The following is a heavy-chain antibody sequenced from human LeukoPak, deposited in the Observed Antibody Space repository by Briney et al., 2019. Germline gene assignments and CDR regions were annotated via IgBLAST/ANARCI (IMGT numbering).Heavy chain of an antibody. V-gene: IGHV1-2*02. Sequence: ASVRVSCKASGYTFTGYYMHWVRQAPGQGLEWMGWINPNSGGTNYAQKFQGRVTMTTDTSTSTAYMDLRSLRSDDTAVYYCARGGYYGSGSFPDYWGQGTLVTVSS. CDR2: INPNSGGT. J-gene: IGHJ4*02. CDR1: GYTFTGYY. CDR3: ARGGYYGSGSFPDY. D-gene: IGHD3-10*01.